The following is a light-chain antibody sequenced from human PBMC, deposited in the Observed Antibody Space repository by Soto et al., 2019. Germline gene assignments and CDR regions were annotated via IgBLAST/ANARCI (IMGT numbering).Light chain of an antibody. Sequence: DIQMTKSPSALSASVGDRVTITCRASQSISSYLNGYQQEPGKVPKLLIYAASSWQSGVQSRFRVRRAGTDFTLTITSLQPEDPATYYCQQSYSSRHRTFGRGTKVDIK. CDR3: QQSYSSRHRT. V-gene: IGKV1-39*01. CDR1: QSISSY. CDR2: AAS. J-gene: IGKJ1*01.